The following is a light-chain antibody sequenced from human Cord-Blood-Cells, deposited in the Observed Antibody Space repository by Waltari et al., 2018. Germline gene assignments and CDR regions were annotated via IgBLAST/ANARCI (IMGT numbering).Light chain of an antibody. CDR1: SSDVGSYNL. CDR2: AGS. J-gene: IGLJ2*01. CDR3: CSYAGSSTFVV. V-gene: IGLV2-23*03. Sequence: QSALTQTASVSGSPGQSITISCTGTSSDVGSYNLVSLYQQHPGKAPKLMIYAGSKGPSGVSNRFSSSKSGNTASLTISGLQAEDEADYYCCSYAGSSTFVVFGGGTKLTVL.